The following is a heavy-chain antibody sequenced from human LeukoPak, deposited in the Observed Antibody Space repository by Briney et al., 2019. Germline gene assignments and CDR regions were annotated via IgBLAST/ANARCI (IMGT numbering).Heavy chain of an antibody. V-gene: IGHV3-23*01. J-gene: IGHJ4*02. CDR2: ISGSGGST. CDR1: GFTFSSYA. Sequence: GGSLRLSCAASGFTFSSYAMSWVRQAPGKGLEWVSAISGSGGSTYYADSVRGRFTISRDTSKNTLYLQMNSLRPEDTALYFCAIGADYCFPNGGQGTLVTVS. D-gene: IGHD2/OR15-2a*01. CDR3: AIGADYCFPN.